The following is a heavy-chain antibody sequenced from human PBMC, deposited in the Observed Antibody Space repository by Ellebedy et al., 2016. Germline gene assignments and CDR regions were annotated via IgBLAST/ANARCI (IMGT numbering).Heavy chain of an antibody. J-gene: IGHJ4*02. CDR1: RFTFSDYA. Sequence: GESLKISCTASRFTFSDYAMNWVRQAPGKGLEWVSSISGSGGSTYYIDSVKGRFTISRDNSRNTLYLQVDGLRAEDTAVYYCAKSGGISEWRLFHFDYWGQGTLVTVSS. CDR2: ISGSGGST. CDR3: AKSGGISEWRLFHFDY. V-gene: IGHV3-23*02. D-gene: IGHD3-3*01.